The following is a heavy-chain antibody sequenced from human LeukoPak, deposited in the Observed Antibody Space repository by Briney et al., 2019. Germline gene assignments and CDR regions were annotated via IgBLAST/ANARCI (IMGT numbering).Heavy chain of an antibody. Sequence: GGSLRLSCAASGFTFSSCSMNWVRQAPGKGLEWVASISSSSSYIYYADSVKGRFTISRDNAKNSLYLQMNSLRAEDTAVNYCARVLSSSWYVYFDYWGQGTLVTVSS. J-gene: IGHJ4*02. CDR3: ARVLSSSWYVYFDY. CDR1: GFTFSSCS. CDR2: ISSSSSYI. D-gene: IGHD6-13*01. V-gene: IGHV3-21*01.